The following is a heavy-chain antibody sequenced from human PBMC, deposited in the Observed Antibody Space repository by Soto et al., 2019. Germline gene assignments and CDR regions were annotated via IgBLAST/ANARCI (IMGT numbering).Heavy chain of an antibody. D-gene: IGHD2-2*01. CDR3: ANKMPPRISDI. CDR2: ILGSGANT. Sequence: GGSLRLSCAASGFTFSDYAMSWVRQAPGKGPEWVSTILGSGANTYYPDSVKGRFTISRDSSKNTLYLQMNSLRAEDTAVYYCANKMPPRISDIWGQGTQVTVSS. J-gene: IGHJ4*02. CDR1: GFTFSDYA. V-gene: IGHV3-23*01.